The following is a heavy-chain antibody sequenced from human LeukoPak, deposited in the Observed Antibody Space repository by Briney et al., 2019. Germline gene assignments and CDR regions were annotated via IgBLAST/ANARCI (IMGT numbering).Heavy chain of an antibody. Sequence: SETLSLTCTVSGGSISSGGYYWSWIRQHPGKGLEWIGYIYYSGSTYYNPSLKSRVTISVDTSKNQFSLKLSSVTAADTAVYYCVRVYSGFFDYWGQGTLVTVSS. V-gene: IGHV4-31*03. J-gene: IGHJ4*02. CDR3: VRVYSGFFDY. D-gene: IGHD2-21*01. CDR2: IYYSGST. CDR1: GGSISSGGYY.